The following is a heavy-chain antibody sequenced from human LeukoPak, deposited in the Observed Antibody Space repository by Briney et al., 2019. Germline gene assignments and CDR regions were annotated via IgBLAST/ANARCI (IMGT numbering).Heavy chain of an antibody. CDR3: ARTENYYYYYTDV. CDR1: GYTFTSYD. J-gene: IGHJ6*03. Sequence: ASVKVSCKASGYTFTSYDISWVRQAPGQGLEWMGWISAYNGNTNYAQKLQGRVTMTTDTSTSTAFMELRSLRSDDTAVYYCARTENYYYYYTDVWGKGTTVTISS. CDR2: ISAYNGNT. V-gene: IGHV1-18*01.